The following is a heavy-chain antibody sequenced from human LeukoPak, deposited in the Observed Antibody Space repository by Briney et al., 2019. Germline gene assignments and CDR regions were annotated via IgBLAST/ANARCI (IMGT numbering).Heavy chain of an antibody. J-gene: IGHJ4*02. V-gene: IGHV1-46*01. CDR3: ARAVDILTGYEWYFDY. CDR1: GYTFTSYY. D-gene: IGHD3-9*01. Sequence: ASVKVSCKASGYTFTSYYMHWVRQAPGQGLEWMGIINPSDGSKSYAQKFQGRVTMTRDTSTSTVYMELSSLRSEDTAVYYCARAVDILTGYEWYFDYWGQGTLVTVSS. CDR2: INPSDGSK.